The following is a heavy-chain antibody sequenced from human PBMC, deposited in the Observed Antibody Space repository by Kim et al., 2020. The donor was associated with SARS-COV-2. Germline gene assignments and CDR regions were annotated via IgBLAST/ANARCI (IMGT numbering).Heavy chain of an antibody. D-gene: IGHD1-26*01. CDR2: ISNTATTI. CDR3: ARGMASNSGSF. CDR1: GFTFSTYN. Sequence: GGSLRLSCAASGFTFSTYNMNWVRQAPGKGLEWVSYISNTATTIYYADSVKGRFTISRDNAKNSLYLQMNSLTDEDTAVYYCARGMASNSGSFWGQGTLV. J-gene: IGHJ4*02. V-gene: IGHV3-48*02.